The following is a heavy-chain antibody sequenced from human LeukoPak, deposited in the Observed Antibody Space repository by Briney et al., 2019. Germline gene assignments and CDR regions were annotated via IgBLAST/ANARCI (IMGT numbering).Heavy chain of an antibody. CDR3: ARVVPYYYYGMDV. CDR1: GGSFSGYY. CDR2: INHSGST. Sequence: SETLSLACAVYGGSFSGYYWSWIRQPPGKGLEWIGEINHSGSTNYNPSLKSRVTISVDTFKNQFSLKLSSVTAADTAVYYCARVVPYYYYGMDVWGQGTTVTVSS. D-gene: IGHD2-2*01. V-gene: IGHV4-34*01. J-gene: IGHJ6*02.